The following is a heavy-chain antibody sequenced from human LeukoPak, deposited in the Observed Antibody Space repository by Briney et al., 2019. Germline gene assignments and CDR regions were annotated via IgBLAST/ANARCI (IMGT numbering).Heavy chain of an antibody. CDR1: GGSFSGYY. CDR3: ARRWFHFWSGYPKSRFDP. V-gene: IGHV4-34*01. CDR2: INHSGST. Sequence: SETLSLTCAVYGGSFSGYYWSWIRQPPGKGLEWIGEINHSGSTNYNPSLKSRVTISVDTSKNQFSLKLSSVTAADTAVYYCARRWFHFWSGYPKSRFDPWGQGTLVTVSS. D-gene: IGHD3-3*02. J-gene: IGHJ5*02.